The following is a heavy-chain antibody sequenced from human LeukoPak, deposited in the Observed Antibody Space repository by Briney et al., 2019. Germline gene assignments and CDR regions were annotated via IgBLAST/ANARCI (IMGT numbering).Heavy chain of an antibody. CDR2: IRGSDDAT. V-gene: IGHV3-23*01. Sequence: PGGSLRLSCAASGFTFSSYEMNWVRQAPGKGLEWVSTIRGSDDATYYADSVKGRFTISRDNSKNTLYLQMNSLRADDTALYYCARRTWEWGFFDYWGQGTLVTVSS. CDR1: GFTFSSYE. D-gene: IGHD3-3*01. CDR3: ARRTWEWGFFDY. J-gene: IGHJ4*02.